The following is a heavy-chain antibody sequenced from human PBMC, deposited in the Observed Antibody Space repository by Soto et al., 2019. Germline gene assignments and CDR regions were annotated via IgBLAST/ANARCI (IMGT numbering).Heavy chain of an antibody. CDR1: GFTFSSYA. J-gene: IGHJ6*02. V-gene: IGHV3-30-3*01. Sequence: QVQLVESGGGVVQPGRSLRLSCAASGFTFSSYAMHWVRQAPGKGLEWVAVISYDGSNKYYADSVKGRFTISRDNSMNTLYLQMNSLRAEDTAVYYCAREQAPFHYGMDVWGQGTTVTVSS. CDR3: AREQAPFHYGMDV. CDR2: ISYDGSNK.